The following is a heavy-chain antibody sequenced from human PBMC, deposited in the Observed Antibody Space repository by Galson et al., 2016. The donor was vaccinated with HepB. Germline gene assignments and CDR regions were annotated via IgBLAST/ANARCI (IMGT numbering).Heavy chain of an antibody. D-gene: IGHD2-21*02. CDR1: GFAFRSHW. J-gene: IGHJ5*02. V-gene: IGHV3-74*01. CDR3: ARGGHPGGVTWFDP. CDR2: INSDGTIS. Sequence: SLRLSCAASGFAFRSHWMHWVRQAPGKGPVWVSRINSDGTISNYADSVKGRFTISRDNSKNTLHLHMNSLRAEDTAVYYCARGGHPGGVTWFDPWGQGTLVTVSS.